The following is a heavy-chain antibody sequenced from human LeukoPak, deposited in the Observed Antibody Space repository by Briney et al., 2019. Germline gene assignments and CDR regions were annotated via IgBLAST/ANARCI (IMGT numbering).Heavy chain of an antibody. CDR3: ARFLYCSGGSCYDY. CDR2: IYYSGST. J-gene: IGHJ4*02. Sequence: SETLSLTCTVSGGSISSGDYYWSWIRQPPGKGLEWIGYIYYSGSTYYNPSLKSRVTISVDTSKNQLSLKLSSVTAADTAVYYCARFLYCSGGSCYDYWGQGTLVTVSS. CDR1: GGSISSGDYY. D-gene: IGHD2-15*01. V-gene: IGHV4-30-4*08.